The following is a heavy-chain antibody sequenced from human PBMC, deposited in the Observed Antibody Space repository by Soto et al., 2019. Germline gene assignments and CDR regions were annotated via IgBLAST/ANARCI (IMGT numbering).Heavy chain of an antibody. D-gene: IGHD2-15*01. J-gene: IGHJ3*02. V-gene: IGHV3-66*01. Sequence: GGSLRLSCASSGCTVSSNYMILVRQATGKGLEWVSVIYSGGSTYYADSVKGRFTISRDNSKNTLYLQMNSLRAEDTAVYYCARDLGYCSGGSCHGAFDIWGQGTMVTVSS. CDR1: GCTVSSNY. CDR3: ARDLGYCSGGSCHGAFDI. CDR2: IYSGGST.